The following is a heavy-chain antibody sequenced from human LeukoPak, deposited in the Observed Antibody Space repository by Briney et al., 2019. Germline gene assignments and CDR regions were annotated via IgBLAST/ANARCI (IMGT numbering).Heavy chain of an antibody. CDR2: ISGSGGNT. J-gene: IGHJ6*03. D-gene: IGHD3-10*01. Sequence: GGSLRLSCAASGFTFSSYAMSWVRQAPGKGLEWVSAISGSGGNTYYADSVKGRITISRDNSKNTLYLQMNSLRAEDTAVYYCAKDRLYYYGSGSTYMDVWGKGTTVTVSS. V-gene: IGHV3-23*01. CDR1: GFTFSSYA. CDR3: AKDRLYYYGSGSTYMDV.